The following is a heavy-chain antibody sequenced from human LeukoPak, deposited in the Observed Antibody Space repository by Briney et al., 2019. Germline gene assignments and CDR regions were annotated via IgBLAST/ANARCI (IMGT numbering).Heavy chain of an antibody. V-gene: IGHV4-4*07. CDR1: GGSISSYY. CDR2: IYTSGST. D-gene: IGHD2-2*01. J-gene: IGHJ5*02. Sequence: PSETLSLTCTVSGGSISSYYWSWIRQPAGKGLEWIGRIYTSGSTNYNPSLKSRVIMSVDTSKNQFSLKLSSVTAADTAVYYCARDVGYCSSTSCSNWFDPWGRGTLVTVSS. CDR3: ARDVGYCSSTSCSNWFDP.